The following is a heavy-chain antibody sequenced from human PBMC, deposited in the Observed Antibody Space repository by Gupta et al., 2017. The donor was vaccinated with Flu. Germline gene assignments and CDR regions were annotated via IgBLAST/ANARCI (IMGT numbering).Heavy chain of an antibody. CDR2: IKQDGSET. V-gene: IGHV3-7*01. CDR1: GFTFETLW. J-gene: IGHJ4*02. D-gene: IGHD5-12*01. CDR3: ARVGTSRGRLAAGEYI. Sequence: ESGGRLVQPGGSLRLSCAGSGFTFETLWMGWVRQAPGKGLEWVANIKQDGSETYYADSVKGRFTISRDNGKNSLSLEMNNLRAEDTGVYFCARVGTSRGRLAAGEYIWGQGTLVTVSS.